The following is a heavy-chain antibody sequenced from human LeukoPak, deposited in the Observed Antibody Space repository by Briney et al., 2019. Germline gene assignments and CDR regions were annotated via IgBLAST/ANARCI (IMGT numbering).Heavy chain of an antibody. D-gene: IGHD3-10*01. CDR2: IWYDGSNK. Sequence: SGGSLRLSCAASGFTFSSYGMHWVRQAPGKGLEWVAVIWYDGSNKYYADSVKGRFTISRDNSKNTLYLQMNSLRAEDTAVYYCARTTTPHYYGSGSYALGYWGQGTLVTVPS. CDR3: ARTTTPHYYGSGSYALGY. J-gene: IGHJ4*02. CDR1: GFTFSSYG. V-gene: IGHV3-33*01.